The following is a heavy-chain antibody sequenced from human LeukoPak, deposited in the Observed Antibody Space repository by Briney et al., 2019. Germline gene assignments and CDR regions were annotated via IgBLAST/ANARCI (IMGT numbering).Heavy chain of an antibody. CDR3: ARDGSRDGYLDAFDI. CDR2: IYSGGST. J-gene: IGHJ3*02. V-gene: IGHV3-66*01. D-gene: IGHD5-24*01. CDR1: GFTVSSNY. Sequence: GGSLRLSCAASGFTVSSNYMSWVRQAPGKGLEWVSVIYSGGSTYYADSVKGRFTISRDNSKNTLYLQMISLRAEDTAVYYCARDGSRDGYLDAFDIWGQGTMVTVSS.